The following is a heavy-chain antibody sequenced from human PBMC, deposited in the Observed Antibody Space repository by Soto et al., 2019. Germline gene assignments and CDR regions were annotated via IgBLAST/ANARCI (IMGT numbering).Heavy chain of an antibody. CDR2: FDPEDGET. V-gene: IGHV1-24*01. J-gene: IGHJ6*02. CDR3: ATRYSGSYITYYYYGMDV. D-gene: IGHD1-26*01. Sequence: ASVKVSCKVSGYTLTELSMHWVRQAPGKGLEWMGGFDPEDGETIYAQKFQGRVTMTEDTSTDTAYMELSSLRSEDTAVYYCATRYSGSYITYYYYGMDVWGQGTTVTVSS. CDR1: GYTLTELS.